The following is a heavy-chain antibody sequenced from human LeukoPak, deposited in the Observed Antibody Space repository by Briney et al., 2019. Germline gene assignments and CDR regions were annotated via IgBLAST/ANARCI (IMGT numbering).Heavy chain of an antibody. CDR3: ARYFYDSSGSSSDAFDI. CDR1: GYIFTTYF. J-gene: IGHJ3*02. V-gene: IGHV1-2*02. D-gene: IGHD3-22*01. CDR2: INPNNGDT. Sequence: GASVKVSCKASGYIFTTYFIHWVRQAPGQGLEWMGWINPNNGDTNYAQRFQGRVTMTRDTSMSTAHMELSRLRSDDSGVYYCARYFYDSSGSSSDAFDIWGQGTMVTVPS.